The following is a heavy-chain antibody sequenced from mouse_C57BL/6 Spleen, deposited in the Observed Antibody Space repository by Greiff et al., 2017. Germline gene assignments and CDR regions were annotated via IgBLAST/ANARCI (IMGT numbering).Heavy chain of an antibody. CDR3: TRLPLRWFAY. Sequence: EVKVEESGGGLVQPGGSMKLSCAASGFTFSDAWMDWVRQSPEKGLEWVAEIRNKANNHATYDAVSVKGRFTISRDDAKSSVYLQMNSLRAADMGIYYCTRLPLRWFAYWGQETLVTVSA. V-gene: IGHV6-6*01. D-gene: IGHD2-10*01. CDR1: GFTFSDAW. CDR2: IRNKANNHAT. J-gene: IGHJ3*01.